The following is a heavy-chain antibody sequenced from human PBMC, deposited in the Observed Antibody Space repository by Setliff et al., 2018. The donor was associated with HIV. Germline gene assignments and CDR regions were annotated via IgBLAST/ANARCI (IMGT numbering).Heavy chain of an antibody. CDR2: VNPNSGDA. Sequence: ASVKVSCKASGYTFTGHYLHWVRQAPGQGLEWLGWVNPNSGDAIYAQNFQGRVTMTRDTSINAAYMELRGLRSDDTAVYYCARNFGLSPSRKYYYYYGMDIWGQGTTVTVSS. CDR1: GYTFTGHY. V-gene: IGHV1-2*02. J-gene: IGHJ6*02. D-gene: IGHD3-10*01. CDR3: ARNFGLSPSRKYYYYYGMDI.